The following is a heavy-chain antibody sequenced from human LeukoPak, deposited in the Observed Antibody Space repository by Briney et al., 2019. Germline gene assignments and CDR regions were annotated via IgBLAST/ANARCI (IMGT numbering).Heavy chain of an antibody. CDR3: ARPYGGYSYGFFDY. D-gene: IGHD5-18*01. CDR1: GFSFSGYN. Sequence: GGSLRLSCAASGFSFSGYNMNWVRQAPGKGLEWVSYISGSSSTIYYADSVKGRFTISRDNAKNSLYLQMNSLRAVDTAVYYCARPYGGYSYGFFDYWGQGTLVTVSS. J-gene: IGHJ4*02. CDR2: ISGSSSTI. V-gene: IGHV3-48*01.